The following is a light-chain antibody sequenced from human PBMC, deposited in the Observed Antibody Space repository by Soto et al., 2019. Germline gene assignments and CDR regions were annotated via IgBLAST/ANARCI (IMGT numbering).Light chain of an antibody. CDR3: QQYNHWPRT. CDR1: QSVSSN. CDR2: GAS. V-gene: IGKV3-15*01. J-gene: IGKJ1*01. Sequence: EIVMTRSPATLSVSPGERATLSCRASQSVSSNLAWYQQKPGQAPRLLIYGASTRATGIPARFSGSGSGTEFTLTISSLQSDYFAVYYCQQYNHWPRTFGQGTKVDIK.